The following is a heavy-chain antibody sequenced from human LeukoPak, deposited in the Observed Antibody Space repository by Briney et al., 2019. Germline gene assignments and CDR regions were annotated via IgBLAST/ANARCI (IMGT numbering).Heavy chain of an antibody. CDR3: TRAPLLLWFRESMPDAFDI. V-gene: IGHV3-49*03. J-gene: IGHJ3*02. CDR1: GFTFGDYA. Sequence: GGSLRLSCTASGFTFGDYAMSWFRQAPGKGLEWVGFIRSKAYGGTTEYAASVKGRFTISRDDSKSIAYLQMNSLKTEDTAVYYCTRAPLLLWFRESMPDAFDIWGQGTMVTVSS. D-gene: IGHD3-10*01. CDR2: IRSKAYGGTT.